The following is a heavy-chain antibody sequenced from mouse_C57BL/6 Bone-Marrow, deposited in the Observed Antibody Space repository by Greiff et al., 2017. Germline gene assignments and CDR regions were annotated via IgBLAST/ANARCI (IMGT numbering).Heavy chain of an antibody. CDR1: GYTFTSYG. D-gene: IGHD2-4*01. Sequence: QVQLQQSGAELVRPGASVKLSCKASGYTFTSYGISWVKQSTGQGLEWIGEIYPRSGNTYYNEKFKGKATLTADKSSSTAYMKLRSLTSEDSAVYCGAHYYDYDRGFGYWGQGTMVTVSA. V-gene: IGHV1-81*01. CDR3: AHYYDYDRGFGY. J-gene: IGHJ3*01. CDR2: IYPRSGNT.